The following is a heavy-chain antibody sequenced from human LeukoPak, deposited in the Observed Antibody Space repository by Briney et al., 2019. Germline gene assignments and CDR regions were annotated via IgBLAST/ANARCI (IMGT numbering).Heavy chain of an antibody. J-gene: IGHJ4*02. Sequence: PGGSLRLSCAASGFTFSSYWMHWVRQAPGKGLEWVSVIYSGGSTYYADSVKGRFTISRDNSKNTLYLQMNSLRAEDTAVYYCAREYYYDSSGPLGSDYWGQGTLVTVSS. CDR3: AREYYYDSSGPLGSDY. V-gene: IGHV3-66*01. D-gene: IGHD3-22*01. CDR1: GFTFSSYW. CDR2: IYSGGST.